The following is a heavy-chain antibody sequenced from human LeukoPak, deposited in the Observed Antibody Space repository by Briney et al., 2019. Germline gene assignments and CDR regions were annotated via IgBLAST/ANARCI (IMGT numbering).Heavy chain of an antibody. CDR2: ISAYNGNT. CDR1: GYTFTGYY. D-gene: IGHD1-26*01. Sequence: ASVKVSCKASGYTFTGYYMHWVRQAPGQGLEWMGWISAYNGNTNYAQKLQGRVTMTTDTSTSTAYMELRSLRSDDTAVYYCARPRAWIIVGGRVYSFDILGQRTIVNVPS. J-gene: IGHJ3*02. CDR3: ARPRAWIIVGGRVYSFDI. V-gene: IGHV1-18*04.